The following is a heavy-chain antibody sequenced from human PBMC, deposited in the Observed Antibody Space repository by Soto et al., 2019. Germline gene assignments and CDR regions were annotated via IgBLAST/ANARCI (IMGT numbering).Heavy chain of an antibody. J-gene: IGHJ5*02. V-gene: IGHV2-5*01. CDR3: AHRPSWWVWESNNWFDP. D-gene: IGHD1-26*01. CDR2: ISWNDDK. CDR1: GFSLSTSGVG. Sequence: QITLKESGPTLVKPTQTLTLTCTFSGFSLSTSGVGVGWIRQPPGKALEWLALISWNDDKRYSPSLKSRLTITKDTSKNQVVLTMTNMDPVDTVTYHCAHRPSWWVWESNNWFDPCGQGTLVTVSS.